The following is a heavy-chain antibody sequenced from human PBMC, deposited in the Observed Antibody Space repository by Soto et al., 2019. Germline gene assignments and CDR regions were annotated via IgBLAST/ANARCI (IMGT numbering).Heavy chain of an antibody. Sequence: SETLSLTCTVSGGSISSYYWSWIRQPPGKGLEWIGYIYYSGSTNYNPSLKSRVTISVDTSKNQFSLKLSSVTAADTAVYYCARRYGSAFDFSGQGKMVTVSS. J-gene: IGHJ3*01. V-gene: IGHV4-59*08. CDR1: GGSISSYY. D-gene: IGHD3-10*01. CDR3: ARRYGSAFDF. CDR2: IYYSGST.